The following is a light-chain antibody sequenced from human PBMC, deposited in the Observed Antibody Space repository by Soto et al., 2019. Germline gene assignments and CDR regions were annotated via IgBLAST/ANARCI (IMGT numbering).Light chain of an antibody. V-gene: IGKV1-5*03. J-gene: IGKJ1*01. CDR2: KAS. CDR3: QQYYSYPRT. CDR1: QTISSW. Sequence: DIQMTQSPSTLSGSVGDRVTITCRASQTISSWLAWYQQKPGNAPKLLIYKASTLKSGVPSRFSGSGSGTEFTLTISCLQSEDFATYYCQQYYSYPRTFGQGTKVDIK.